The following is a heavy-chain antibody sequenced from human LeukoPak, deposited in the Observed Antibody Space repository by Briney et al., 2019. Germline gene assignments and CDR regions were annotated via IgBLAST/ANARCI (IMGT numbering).Heavy chain of an antibody. V-gene: IGHV1-18*01. D-gene: IGHD3-22*01. J-gene: IGHJ4*02. CDR3: ATGGHVRVYDSSAYYGHY. CDR2: ISAYNGNT. CDR1: GYTFTSYG. Sequence: ASVKVSCKASGYTFTSYGISWVRQAPGQGLEWMGWISAYNGNTNYAKKLQGRVTMTRDMSTSTDYMELSSLRSEDTAVYYCATGGHVRVYDSSAYYGHYWGQGTLVTVSS.